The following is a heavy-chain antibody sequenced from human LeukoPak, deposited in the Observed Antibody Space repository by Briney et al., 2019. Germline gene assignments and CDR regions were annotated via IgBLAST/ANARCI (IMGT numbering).Heavy chain of an antibody. D-gene: IGHD5-24*01. CDR2: ISSSGSTI. CDR1: GFTFSSYE. Sequence: GGSLRLSCAASGFTFSSYEMNWVRQAPGKGLEWVSYISSSGSTIYYADSVKGRFTISRDNAKNSLYLQMNSLRAADTAIYYCAKVQEMDTILPPFHYWGQGTLVTVSS. J-gene: IGHJ4*02. V-gene: IGHV3-48*03. CDR3: AKVQEMDTILPPFHY.